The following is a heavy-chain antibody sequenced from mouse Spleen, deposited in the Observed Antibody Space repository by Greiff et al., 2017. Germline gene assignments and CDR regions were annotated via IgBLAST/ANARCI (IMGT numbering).Heavy chain of an antibody. CDR1: GYAFTNYL. CDR2: INPGSGGT. CDR3: ATDGYSHMDY. Sequence: VQLQQSGAELVRPGTSVKVSCKASGYAFTNYLIEWVKQRPGQGLEWIGVINPGSGGTNYNEKFKGKATLTADKSSSTAYMQLSSLTSEDSAVYFCATDGYSHMDYWGQGTSVTVSS. D-gene: IGHD2-3*01. V-gene: IGHV1-54*01. J-gene: IGHJ4*01.